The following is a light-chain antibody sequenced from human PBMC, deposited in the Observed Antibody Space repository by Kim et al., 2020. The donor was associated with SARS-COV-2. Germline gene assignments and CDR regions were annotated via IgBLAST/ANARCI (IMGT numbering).Light chain of an antibody. CDR2: DNN. V-gene: IGLV1-51*01. CDR1: SSNIGNNY. CDR3: GTWDSSLSAVV. Sequence: GQKVTISCYGSSSNIGNNYVSWYQQLPGTAPKLLIYDNNKRPSVIPDRFSGSKSGTSATLGITGLQTGDEADYYCGTWDSSLSAVVFGGGTQLTVL. J-gene: IGLJ2*01.